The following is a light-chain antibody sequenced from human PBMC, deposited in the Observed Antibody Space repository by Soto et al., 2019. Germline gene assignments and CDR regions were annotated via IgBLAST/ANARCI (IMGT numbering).Light chain of an antibody. CDR1: QSVSSR. CDR2: DAS. J-gene: IGKJ3*01. V-gene: IGKV3-15*01. CDR3: RHYNNWPPET. Sequence: EIVMTQSPATLSVSPGERATLSCRARQSVSSRLAWYQQKRGQAPRLLIYDASPRATGIPARFSGSGSGTEFNLTISSLQSEDFAIYYCRHYNNWPPETVGPGTNVDSK.